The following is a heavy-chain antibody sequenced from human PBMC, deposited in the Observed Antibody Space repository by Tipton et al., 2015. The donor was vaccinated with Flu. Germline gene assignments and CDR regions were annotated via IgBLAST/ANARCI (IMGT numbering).Heavy chain of an antibody. CDR2: ISHSGRA. Sequence: GLVKPSETLSLICAVSDYSISSGYYWGWIRQPPGKGLEWIGCISHSGRAYYNPSHKSRVTISVDTAKNQFSQRLSSVTAADTAMYYCARSTYYYGSGSSDYWGQETLVTVSS. J-gene: IGHJ4*02. D-gene: IGHD3-10*01. V-gene: IGHV4-38-2*01. CDR3: ARSTYYYGSGSSDY. CDR1: DYSISSGYY.